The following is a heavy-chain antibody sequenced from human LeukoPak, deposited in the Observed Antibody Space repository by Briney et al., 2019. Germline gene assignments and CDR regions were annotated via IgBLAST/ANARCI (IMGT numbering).Heavy chain of an antibody. Sequence: GWSLRLSCAASGFTFSNCSMNWVRQAPGKGLEWVSTISSSGDTTYYADSVKGRFTISRDNSKTTLYGQMNSLRVEDTAIYYCAKGDRVAAAAMVDYWGQGTLVTVSS. J-gene: IGHJ4*02. CDR1: GFTFSNCS. D-gene: IGHD6-13*01. CDR2: ISSSGDTT. V-gene: IGHV3-23*01. CDR3: AKGDRVAAAAMVDY.